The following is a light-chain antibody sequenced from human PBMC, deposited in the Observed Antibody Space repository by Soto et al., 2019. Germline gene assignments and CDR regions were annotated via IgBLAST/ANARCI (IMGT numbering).Light chain of an antibody. V-gene: IGKV3-15*01. J-gene: IGKJ4*01. CDR3: QQYNNLPLT. CDR2: GES. CDR1: QSVNSN. Sequence: EIVMTQSPATLSVSPGERATLSCRASQSVNSNLAWYQQKPGQTPRLLIYGESTRATGIPARFSGSGSGTEFTLTIGSLQSEDFAVYYCQQYNNLPLTFGGGTKVEIK.